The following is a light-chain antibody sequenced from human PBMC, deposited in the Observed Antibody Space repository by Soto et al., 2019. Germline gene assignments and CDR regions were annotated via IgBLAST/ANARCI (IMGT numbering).Light chain of an antibody. J-gene: IGKJ4*01. CDR1: QSISSW. CDR3: QQYNSYPLT. CDR2: DAS. Sequence: DIQMTQSPSTLSASVGDRVAITCRASQSISSWLAWYQQKPGKAPKLLIFDASSLESGVPSRFSGSGSGTEFTLTISSLQPDDFATYYCQQYNSYPLTFGGGTKVDIK. V-gene: IGKV1-5*01.